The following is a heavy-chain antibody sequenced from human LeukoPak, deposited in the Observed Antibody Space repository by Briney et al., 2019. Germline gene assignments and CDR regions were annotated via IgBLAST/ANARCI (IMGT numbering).Heavy chain of an antibody. CDR1: GFSFSNYA. V-gene: IGHV3-21*01. Sequence: GGSLRLSCAASGFSFSNYAMNWVRQAPGKGPEWVSSIDGSSSHIYYADSVKGRFTISRDNTKSSLYLQMNSLRAEDMAVYYCARGYCGGDCYGDWGQGTLVTVSS. CDR2: IDGSSSHI. J-gene: IGHJ1*01. D-gene: IGHD2-21*02. CDR3: ARGYCGGDCYGD.